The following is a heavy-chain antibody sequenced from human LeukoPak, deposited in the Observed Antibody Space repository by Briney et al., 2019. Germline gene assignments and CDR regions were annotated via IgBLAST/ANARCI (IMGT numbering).Heavy chain of an antibody. Sequence: GGSLRLSCAASGFTFSSYAMSWVRQAPGKGLEWVSAISGSGGSTYYADSVKGRFTISRDNSKNTLYLQMNSLRAEDTAVYYCAKDGLYCGGDCYSGYFDYWGQGTLVTVSS. J-gene: IGHJ4*02. CDR1: GFTFSSYA. CDR3: AKDGLYCGGDCYSGYFDY. D-gene: IGHD2-21*01. V-gene: IGHV3-23*01. CDR2: ISGSGGST.